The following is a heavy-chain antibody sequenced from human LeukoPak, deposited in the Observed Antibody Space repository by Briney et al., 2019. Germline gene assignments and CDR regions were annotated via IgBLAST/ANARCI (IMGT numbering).Heavy chain of an antibody. Sequence: GGSLRLSCAASGFTFRTYSIHWVRQAPGKGLEWVTVVSADGRTQLYSDSVKGRFTISRDNSLNTLHPQMNSLRTEDTAVYYCAREFGHNRWYFDYWGQGALVTVSS. CDR1: GFTFRTYS. CDR3: AREFGHNRWYFDY. J-gene: IGHJ4*02. D-gene: IGHD5-24*01. V-gene: IGHV3-30*03. CDR2: VSADGRTQ.